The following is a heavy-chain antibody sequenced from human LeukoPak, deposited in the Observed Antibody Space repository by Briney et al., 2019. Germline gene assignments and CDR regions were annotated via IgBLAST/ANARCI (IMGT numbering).Heavy chain of an antibody. V-gene: IGHV3-23*01. CDR3: AKGSRITIFPPFDP. CDR1: GFTFDDYA. CDR2: ISGSGGST. Sequence: GGSLRLSCAASGFTFDDYAMHWVRQAPGKGLEWVSAISGSGGSTYYADSVKGRFTISRDNSKNTLYLQMNSLRAEDTAVYYCAKGSRITIFPPFDPWGQGTLVTVSS. J-gene: IGHJ5*02. D-gene: IGHD3-3*01.